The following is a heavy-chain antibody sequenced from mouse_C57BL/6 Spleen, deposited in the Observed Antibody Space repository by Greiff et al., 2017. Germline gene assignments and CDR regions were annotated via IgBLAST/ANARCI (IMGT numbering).Heavy chain of an antibody. CDR3: TRDSLEYYFDY. J-gene: IGHJ2*01. V-gene: IGHV5-9-1*02. CDR1: GFTFRSYA. Sequence: EVKLVESGEGLVKPGGSLKLSCAASGFTFRSYAMSWVRQTPEKRLEWVAYISSGGDYIYYADTVKGRFTISRDNARNTLYLQMSSLKSEDTAMYYCTRDSLEYYFDYWGQGTTLTVAS. CDR2: ISSGGDYI.